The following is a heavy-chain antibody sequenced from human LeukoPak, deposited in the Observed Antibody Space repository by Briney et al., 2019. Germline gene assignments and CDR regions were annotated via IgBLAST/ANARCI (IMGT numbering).Heavy chain of an antibody. Sequence: GGSLRLSCAASGFIFSSYGMHWVRQAPGKGLEWVAVISYDGSNKCYADSVKGRFTISRDNSKNTLYLQMNSLRAEDTAVYYCARDSHTTLDYWGQGTLVTVSS. J-gene: IGHJ4*02. CDR1: GFIFSSYG. CDR2: ISYDGSNK. V-gene: IGHV3-30*19. CDR3: ARDSHTTLDY. D-gene: IGHD1-1*01.